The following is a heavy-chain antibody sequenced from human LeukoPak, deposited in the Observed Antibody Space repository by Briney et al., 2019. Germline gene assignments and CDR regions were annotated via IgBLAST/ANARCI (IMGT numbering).Heavy chain of an antibody. V-gene: IGHV3-23*01. Sequence: GGSLRLSCAASGFTFSSYAMSWVRQAPGKGLEWVSAISGSGGSTYYADSVKGRFTISRDNSKNTLYLQMNSLRAEDTAVYYCAKTLPLCWDSSSWYGAIYYYYYMDVWGKGTTVTVSS. CDR1: GFTFSSYA. CDR2: ISGSGGST. CDR3: AKTLPLCWDSSSWYGAIYYYYYMDV. J-gene: IGHJ6*03. D-gene: IGHD6-13*01.